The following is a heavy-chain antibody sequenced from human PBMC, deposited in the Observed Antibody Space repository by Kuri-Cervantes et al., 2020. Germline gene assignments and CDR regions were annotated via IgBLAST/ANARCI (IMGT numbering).Heavy chain of an antibody. Sequence: GSMRLSCAASGFTFSSYWMSWVRQAPGKGLEWIGYIYYSGSTNYNPSLKSRVTISVDTSKNQFSLKLSSVTAADTAVYYCARETGVIYYYDSSAFADYWGQGTLVTVSS. J-gene: IGHJ4*02. CDR2: IYYSGST. CDR3: ARETGVIYYYDSSAFADY. V-gene: IGHV4-59*01. D-gene: IGHD3-22*01. CDR1: GFTFSSYW.